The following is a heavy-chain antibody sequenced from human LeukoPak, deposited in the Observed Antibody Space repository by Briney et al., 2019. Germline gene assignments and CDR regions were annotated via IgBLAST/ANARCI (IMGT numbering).Heavy chain of an antibody. CDR1: GFTFSSYS. Sequence: GGSLRLSCAASGFTFSSYSMNWVRQAPGKGLECVSYISSSSTIYYADSVKGRFTISRDNAKNSLYLQMNSLRAEDTAVYYCARVGGYCSGGSCYSSYYYYMDVWGKGTTVTVSS. V-gene: IGHV3-48*01. CDR3: ARVGGYCSGGSCYSSYYYYMDV. J-gene: IGHJ6*03. D-gene: IGHD2-15*01. CDR2: ISSSSTI.